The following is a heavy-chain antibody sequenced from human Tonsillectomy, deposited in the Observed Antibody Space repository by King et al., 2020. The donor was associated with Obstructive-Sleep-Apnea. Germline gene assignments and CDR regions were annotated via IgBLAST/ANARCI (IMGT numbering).Heavy chain of an antibody. J-gene: IGHJ4*02. CDR1: GYSFTSYW. D-gene: IGHD6-19*01. V-gene: IGHV5-10-1*01. CDR3: ARHRGSSGWYSDFDY. CDR2: IDPSDSYT. Sequence: VQLVQSGAEVKKPGESLRISCKGSGYSFTSYWISWVRQMPGKGLEWMGRIDPSDSYTNYSPSFQGHVTISADKSISTAYLQLSSLKASDTAMYYCARHRGSSGWYSDFDYWGQGTLVTVSS.